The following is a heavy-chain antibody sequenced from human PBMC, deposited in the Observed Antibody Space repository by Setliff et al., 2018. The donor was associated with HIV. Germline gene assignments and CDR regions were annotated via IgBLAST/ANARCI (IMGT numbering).Heavy chain of an antibody. Sequence: APVKVSCKASGYTFTSYYIHWARQAPGQGLEWMGVIHPSGGSTSYAQSFQDRVTMTRDTSTSTVYIELSSLRSEDTAVYYCARVRYCSGGSCYGGEYWFDPWGQGTLVTVSS. V-gene: IGHV1-46*01. CDR1: GYTFTSYY. CDR2: IHPSGGST. J-gene: IGHJ5*02. D-gene: IGHD2-15*01. CDR3: ARVRYCSGGSCYGGEYWFDP.